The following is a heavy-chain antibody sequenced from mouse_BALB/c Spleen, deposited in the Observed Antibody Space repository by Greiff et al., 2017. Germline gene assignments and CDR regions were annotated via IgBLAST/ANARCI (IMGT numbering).Heavy chain of an antibody. CDR3: AREAEYGGAMDY. D-gene: IGHD1-2*01. CDR1: GFSLTGYG. J-gene: IGHJ4*01. V-gene: IGHV2-6-7*01. CDR2: IWGDGST. Sequence: VKVVESGPGLVAPSQSLSITCTVSGFSLTGYGVNWVRQPPGKGLEWLGMIWGDGSTDYNSALKSRLSISKDNSKGQVFVKMNSLQADDTARYYCAREAEYGGAMDYWGQGTTLTVSS.